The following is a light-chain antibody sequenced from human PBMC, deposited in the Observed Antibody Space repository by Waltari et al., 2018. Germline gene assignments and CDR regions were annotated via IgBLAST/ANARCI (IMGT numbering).Light chain of an antibody. CDR2: EAS. J-gene: IGKJ1*01. Sequence: EVVMTQSPATLSVSQGERATLSCRASQSISINMVWYQQRPGQAPRLLIYEASMRATDIPARFSGSGSGPEFTLTISSVQSEDAAVYYCQQFNDWPRTFGQGTKVEIK. V-gene: IGKV3-15*01. CDR3: QQFNDWPRT. CDR1: QSISIN.